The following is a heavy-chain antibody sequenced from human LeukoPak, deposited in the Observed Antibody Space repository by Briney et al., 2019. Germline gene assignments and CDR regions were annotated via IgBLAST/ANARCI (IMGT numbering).Heavy chain of an antibody. CDR2: INHSGSI. J-gene: IGHJ6*03. V-gene: IGHV4-34*01. D-gene: IGHD2-2*02. CDR1: GESLSGYY. CDR3: ARRSYHLIYGYYYYYMDV. Sequence: SETLSLTCAVYGESLSGYYWAWIRQSPGKGLEWIGQINHSGSINYNPSLKTRVTISVATSKNQFSLKLNSVTAADTAVYFCARRSYHLIYGYYYYYMDVWGKGTTVIVSS.